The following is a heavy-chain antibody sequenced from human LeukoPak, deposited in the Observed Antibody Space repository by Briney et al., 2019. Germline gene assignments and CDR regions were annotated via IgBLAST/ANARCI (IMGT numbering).Heavy chain of an antibody. Sequence: GESLQISCKGSGYSFTSYWISWVRQMPGKGLGWMGRIDPSDSYTNYSPSFQGHVTISADKSISTAYLQWSSLKASDTAMYYCARHRGSVLRVDYWGQGTLVTVSS. CDR1: GYSFTSYW. CDR3: ARHRGSVLRVDY. D-gene: IGHD3-10*01. V-gene: IGHV5-10-1*01. CDR2: IDPSDSYT. J-gene: IGHJ4*02.